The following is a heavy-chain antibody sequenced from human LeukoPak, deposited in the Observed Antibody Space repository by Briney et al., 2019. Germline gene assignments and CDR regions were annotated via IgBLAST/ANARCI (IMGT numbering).Heavy chain of an antibody. J-gene: IGHJ4*02. CDR2: ISGSGGGT. D-gene: IGHD3-22*01. CDR3: AKRGVVIRVILVGFHKEAYYFDS. Sequence: PGGSLRLSCEVSGITLSNYGMSWVRQAPGRGLEWVAGISGSGGGTNCADSVKGRFTISRDNSKNTLYLQMNSLRAEDTAVYFCAKRGVVIRVILVGFHKEAYYFDSWGQGALVTVSS. V-gene: IGHV3-23*01. CDR1: GITLSNYG.